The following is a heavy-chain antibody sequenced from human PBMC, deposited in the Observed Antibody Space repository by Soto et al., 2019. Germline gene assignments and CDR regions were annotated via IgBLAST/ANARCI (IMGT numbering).Heavy chain of an antibody. J-gene: IGHJ4*02. V-gene: IGHV4-59*11. CDR3: ARARGDSFFDL. CDR1: GGSMNGLY. D-gene: IGHD2-21*02. CDR2: VYYSGYT. Sequence: PSETQSLTCTVSGGSMNGLYWSWIRQPPGKGLECIGFVYYSGYTNYNPSLKSRVTMSVDTSKNQFSLELSSATAADTAVYYCARARGDSFFDLWGQGTLVTVSS.